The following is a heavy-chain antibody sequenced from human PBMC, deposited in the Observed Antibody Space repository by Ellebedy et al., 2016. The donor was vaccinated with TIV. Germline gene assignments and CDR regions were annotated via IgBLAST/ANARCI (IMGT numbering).Heavy chain of an antibody. Sequence: PGGSPRLSCAASGFNFGGHAMKWVRQAPGKGLEWVSSIGSSAYTTHYADSVKGRFTISRDNSRNTLYLQMNSLRGEDTAVYFCAKDVRYTTGWGGALDIWGQGAMVTVSS. J-gene: IGHJ3*02. V-gene: IGHV3-23*01. D-gene: IGHD2-8*02. CDR2: IGSSAYTT. CDR3: AKDVRYTTGWGGALDI. CDR1: GFNFGGHA.